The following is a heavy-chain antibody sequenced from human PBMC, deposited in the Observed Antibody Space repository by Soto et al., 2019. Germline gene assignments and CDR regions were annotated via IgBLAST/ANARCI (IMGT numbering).Heavy chain of an antibody. CDR1: GDSISSSKW. V-gene: IGHV4-4*02. Sequence: LSLTCAVSGDSISSSKWWTWVRQTPGKGLEWIGKIDHNGITNYNPSLESRVTILKDNSKNQLSLKLTSVTAVDSAVYYCARLNRDYYYYGMDVWGQGATVTVSS. CDR3: ARLNRDYYYYGMDV. J-gene: IGHJ6*02. CDR2: IDHNGIT.